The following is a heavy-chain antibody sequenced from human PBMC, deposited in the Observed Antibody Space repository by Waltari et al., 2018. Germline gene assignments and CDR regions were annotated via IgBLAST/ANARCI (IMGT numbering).Heavy chain of an antibody. D-gene: IGHD2-21*01. CDR3: ASLYCGRDCYPR. CDR2: INADGTRI. V-gene: IGHV3-74*03. J-gene: IGHJ4*02. CDR1: GFIFSDHW. Sequence: EVQLVESGGGLVQHGGSLRLSCAASGFIFSDHWMHWVRQDPGNGLVWVSGINADGTRISYADSVGGRFTVSRDNAKSTLYLQMNSLRAEDTALYYCASLYCGRDCYPRWGQGTLVTVSS.